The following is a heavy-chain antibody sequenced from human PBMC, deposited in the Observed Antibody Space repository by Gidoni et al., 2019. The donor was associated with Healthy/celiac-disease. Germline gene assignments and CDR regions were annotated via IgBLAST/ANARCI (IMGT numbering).Heavy chain of an antibody. CDR3: ETTGSYYDRRFDY. D-gene: IGHD1-26*01. CDR2: IYYGGST. CDR1: GGSISSSSSY. V-gene: IGHV4-39*07. J-gene: IGHJ4*02. Sequence: QLQLQESGPGLVKPSETLSLTCTVSGGSISSSSSYWGWIRQPPGKGLEWIGSIYYGGSTYYNPSLKSRVTISVDTSKNQFSLKLSSVTAADTAVYYCETTGSYYDRRFDYWGQGTLVTVSS.